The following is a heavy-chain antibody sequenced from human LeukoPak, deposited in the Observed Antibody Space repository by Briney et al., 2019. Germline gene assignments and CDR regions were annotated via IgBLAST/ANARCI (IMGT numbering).Heavy chain of an antibody. D-gene: IGHD3-3*01. CDR3: AKDQRPLFWSGYQGGSDY. J-gene: IGHJ4*02. Sequence: GGSPRLSCAASGFTFSSYAMSWVRQAPGKGLEWVSAISGSGGSTCYADSVKGRFTISRDNSKNTLYLQMNSLRAEDTAVYYCAKDQRPLFWSGYQGGSDYWGQGTLVTVSS. CDR1: GFTFSSYA. V-gene: IGHV3-23*01. CDR2: ISGSGGST.